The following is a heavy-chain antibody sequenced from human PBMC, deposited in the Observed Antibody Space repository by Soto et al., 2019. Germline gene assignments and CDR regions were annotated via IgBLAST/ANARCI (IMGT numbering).Heavy chain of an antibody. CDR2: SYHSAIT. Sequence: QVQMQESGTGLVKPSENLSLNCTVCGASVSTGYHYWTWLRQPPGKLLEFIGYSYHSAITKYNPSLRSRVTISADTCRNQFSLKLTSVTAADTAVYYCARGWDANSWGQGTLVTVSS. D-gene: IGHD6-19*01. CDR3: ARGWDANS. CDR1: GASVSTGYHY. J-gene: IGHJ4*02. V-gene: IGHV4-61*01.